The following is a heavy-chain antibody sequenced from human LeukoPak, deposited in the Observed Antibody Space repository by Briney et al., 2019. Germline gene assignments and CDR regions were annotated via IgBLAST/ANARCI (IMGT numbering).Heavy chain of an antibody. Sequence: GASVKVSCKASGGTFSSYAISWVRQAPGKGLEWVSAISGGGVVTNYADSVKGRFTISRDNSKNTVYLRMNTLRAEDTAVYFCAKRTYRDDYNRASMGYYYYIDVWGKGTTVTVSS. CDR2: ISGGGVVT. CDR1: GGTFSSYA. V-gene: IGHV3-23*01. D-gene: IGHD5-24*01. CDR3: AKRTYRDDYNRASMGYYYYIDV. J-gene: IGHJ6*03.